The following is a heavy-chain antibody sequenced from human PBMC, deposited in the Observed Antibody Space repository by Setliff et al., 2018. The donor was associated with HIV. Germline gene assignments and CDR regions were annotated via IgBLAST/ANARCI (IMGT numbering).Heavy chain of an antibody. D-gene: IGHD2-21*02. CDR1: GFSLTNPRMG. V-gene: IGHV2-26*01. CDR3: ARAYKGVTAINY. J-gene: IGHJ4*02. CDR2: VFSTDDK. Sequence: ETLTLTCTVSGFSLTNPRMGVTWIRQPPGKALEWLAHVFSTDDKSYNTSLKSRLTISKDTSKSQVVLTMTNMDPVDTATYYCARAYKGVTAINYWGQGTLVTVSS.